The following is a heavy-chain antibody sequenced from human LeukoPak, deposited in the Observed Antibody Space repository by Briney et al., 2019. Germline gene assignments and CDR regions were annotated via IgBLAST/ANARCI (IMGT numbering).Heavy chain of an antibody. CDR3: AKDYDFWSGYPNDAFDI. CDR2: ISGSGGST. D-gene: IGHD3-3*01. Sequence: PGGSLRLSCAASGFTFSSYAVSWVRQAPGKGLEWVSAISGSGGSTYYADSVKGRFTISRDNSKNTLYLQMNSLRAEDTAVYHCAKDYDFWSGYPNDAFDIWGQGTMVTVSS. J-gene: IGHJ3*02. CDR1: GFTFSSYA. V-gene: IGHV3-23*01.